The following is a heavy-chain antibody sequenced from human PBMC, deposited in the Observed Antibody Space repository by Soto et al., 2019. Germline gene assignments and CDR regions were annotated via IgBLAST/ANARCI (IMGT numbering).Heavy chain of an antibody. CDR1: GFRFDDYG. D-gene: IGHD2-15*01. J-gene: IGHJ6*02. V-gene: IGHV3-9*01. CDR2: ISSYSGSI. CDR3: AKSMGGTANGMDV. Sequence: EVQLVESGGGLVQPGRSLRLSCAASGFRFDDYGMHWVRQVPGKGLEWVSGISSYSGSIGYADSVKGRFTISRDNAKNSLYLQMNSLRAEDTALYYCAKSMGGTANGMDVWGQGTTVTVSS.